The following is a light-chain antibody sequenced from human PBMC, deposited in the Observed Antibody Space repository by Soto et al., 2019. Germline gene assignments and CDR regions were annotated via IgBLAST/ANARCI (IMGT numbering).Light chain of an antibody. CDR1: QSISIY. V-gene: IGKV1-39*01. J-gene: IGKJ1*01. CDR2: AAS. Sequence: DIQMAQSPSSLSASVGDRVTITCRASQSISIYLNWYQQKPGKAPKRLIYAASSLQSGVPSRFSGSGSGTDFTLTISSLQPEDFATYYCLQDYIYPWTFGQGTKVDIK. CDR3: LQDYIYPWT.